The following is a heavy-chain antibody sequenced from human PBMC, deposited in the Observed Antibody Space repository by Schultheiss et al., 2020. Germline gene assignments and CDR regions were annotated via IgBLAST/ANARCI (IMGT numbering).Heavy chain of an antibody. D-gene: IGHD2-15*01. CDR2: ISSSSSYI. CDR1: GFTFSSYG. J-gene: IGHJ4*02. CDR3: ARVVDHLLDS. V-gene: IGHV3-21*04. Sequence: GGSLRLSCAASGFTFSSYGMHWVRQAPGKGLEWVSSISSSSSYIYYADSVKGRFTISRDNAKNSLYLQMNSLKTEDTAVYYCARVVDHLLDSWGQGTLVTVSA.